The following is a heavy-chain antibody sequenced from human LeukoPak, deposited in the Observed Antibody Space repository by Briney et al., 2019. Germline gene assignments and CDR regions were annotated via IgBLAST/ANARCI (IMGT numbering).Heavy chain of an antibody. CDR1: GGSISGYY. Sequence: SETLSLTCTVSGGSISGYYWSWIRQSPGKGLEWIGYIYYSGSTNYNPSLQSRVTISVDTSKNQFSLNLSSVTAADTAVYYCARYGSGTYPRFDYWGRGTLVTVSS. CDR2: IYYSGST. V-gene: IGHV4-59*08. CDR3: ARYGSGTYPRFDY. J-gene: IGHJ4*02. D-gene: IGHD3-10*01.